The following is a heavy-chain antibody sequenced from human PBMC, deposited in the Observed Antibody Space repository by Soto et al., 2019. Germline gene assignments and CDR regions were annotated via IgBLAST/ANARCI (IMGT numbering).Heavy chain of an antibody. J-gene: IGHJ4*02. Sequence: ASVKVSCKASGYTFTNYGISWVRQAPGQGLEWMGWISHWGKTSYAQKLQGRVTMTTDTSASTAFMELRGLRSDDTAMYFCARDLDGSGSYYTDYWGQGPLVTVSS. V-gene: IGHV1-18*01. CDR3: ARDLDGSGSYYTDY. D-gene: IGHD3-10*01. CDR1: GYTFTNYG. CDR2: ISHWGKT.